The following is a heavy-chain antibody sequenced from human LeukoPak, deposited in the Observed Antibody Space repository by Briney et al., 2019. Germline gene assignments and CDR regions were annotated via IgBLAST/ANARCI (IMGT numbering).Heavy chain of an antibody. D-gene: IGHD6-13*01. Sequence: SETLSLTCAVYGGSFSGDYWSWIRQPPGKGLEWMGEINHSGSTNYNPSLKSRVTISVDPSKNQFSLKLSSVTAADTAVYYCARKGPAAGLSRWFDPWGQGTLVTVSS. CDR2: INHSGST. CDR1: GGSFSGDY. CDR3: ARKGPAAGLSRWFDP. J-gene: IGHJ5*02. V-gene: IGHV4-34*01.